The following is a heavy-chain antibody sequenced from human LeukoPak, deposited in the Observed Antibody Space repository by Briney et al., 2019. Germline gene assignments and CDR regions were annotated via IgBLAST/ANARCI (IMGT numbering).Heavy chain of an antibody. CDR3: ATLTRRPHSGWYLYYHN. CDR2: FDPQDGET. J-gene: IGHJ1*01. Sequence: HWASVKVSCKVSGDTLTEFCIHWVQQAPGKGLEWMGGFDPQDGETFYAQKFQGRVTMTEDSSTDTAYTELSSLKSDDTAVYYCATLTRRPHSGWYLYYHNWGQGTLVTVSS. V-gene: IGHV1-24*01. D-gene: IGHD6-19*01. CDR1: GDTLTEFC.